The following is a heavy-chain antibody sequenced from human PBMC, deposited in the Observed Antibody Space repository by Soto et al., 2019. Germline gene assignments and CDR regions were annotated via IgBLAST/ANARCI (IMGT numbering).Heavy chain of an antibody. J-gene: IGHJ4*02. Sequence: QVQLQQWGAGLLKPSETLSLTCAAYGGSFSGYYWSWIRQPPGKGLAWIGEINHSGSTNYNPSLKSRVTISVDTAKNQFSLKLSSVTAADTAVYCCASYHDSSWQVDYWGQGTLVTVSS. CDR1: GGSFSGYY. CDR3: ASYHDSSWQVDY. CDR2: INHSGST. V-gene: IGHV4-34*01. D-gene: IGHD3-22*01.